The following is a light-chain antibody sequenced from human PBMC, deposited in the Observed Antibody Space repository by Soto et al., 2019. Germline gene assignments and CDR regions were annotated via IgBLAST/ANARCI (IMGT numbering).Light chain of an antibody. CDR1: NSDVGGYNY. V-gene: IGLV2-11*01. J-gene: IGLJ2*01. CDR2: DVS. CDR3: CSYAGSYTLV. Sequence: QSALTQPRSVSGSPGQSVTISCTGTNSDVGGYNYVSWYQQHPGKAPKLMINDVSKRPSGVPDRFSGSKSGNTASLTISGLHAEDEADYYCCSYAGSYTLVFGGGTKVTVL.